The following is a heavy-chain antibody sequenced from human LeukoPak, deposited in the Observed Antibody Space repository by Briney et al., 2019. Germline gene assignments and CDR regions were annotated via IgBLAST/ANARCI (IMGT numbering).Heavy chain of an antibody. Sequence: GGSLRLSCAASEFTFSKYGMHWVRQAPGKGLEWVAFIRYDGSNKYYADSVKGRFTISRDNSKNTLYLQMNSLRAEDTAVYYCARGTGYTYAFTGRERTKSRLDYWGQGTLVTVSS. V-gene: IGHV3-30*02. CDR3: ARGTGYTYAFTGRERTKSRLDY. CDR2: IRYDGSNK. CDR1: EFTFSKYG. D-gene: IGHD5-18*01. J-gene: IGHJ4*02.